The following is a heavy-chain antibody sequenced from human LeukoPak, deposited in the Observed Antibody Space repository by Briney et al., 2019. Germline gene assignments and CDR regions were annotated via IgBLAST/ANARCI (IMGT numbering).Heavy chain of an antibody. D-gene: IGHD2-2*01. CDR2: INPNSGGT. J-gene: IGHJ4*02. CDR3: ARQVVPADTEFDY. CDR1: GYTFAGYY. V-gene: IGHV1-2*02. Sequence: EASVTVSCKASGYTFAGYYIHWVRQAPGQGLEWMGWINPNSGGTSYEQKFQGRVTMTSDTSISTAYMELSRLRSGDTAVYYCARQVVPADTEFDYWGQGTLVTVSS.